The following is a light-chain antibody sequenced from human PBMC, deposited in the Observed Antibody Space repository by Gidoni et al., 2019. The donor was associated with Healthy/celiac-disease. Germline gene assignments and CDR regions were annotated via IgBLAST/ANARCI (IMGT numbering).Light chain of an antibody. CDR3: QQYDNLPLT. CDR2: DAY. Sequence: DIQMTQSPSSLSASVGDRVTITCQASQDISNYLNWYQQKPGKAPKLLIFDAYHLETGVPSRFSGSGSGTDFTFTISSLQPEDIATYYCQQYDNLPLTFGGGTKVEIK. V-gene: IGKV1-33*01. J-gene: IGKJ4*01. CDR1: QDISNY.